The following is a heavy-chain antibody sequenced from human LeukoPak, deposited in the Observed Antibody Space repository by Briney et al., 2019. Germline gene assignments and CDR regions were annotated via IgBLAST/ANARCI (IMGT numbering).Heavy chain of an antibody. CDR1: GFTFSSYG. V-gene: IGHV3-33*01. J-gene: IGHJ4*02. Sequence: PGRSLRLSCAASGFTFSSYGMHWVRQAPGKGLEWVAVIWYDGSNKYYADSVKGRFTISRDNSKNPLYLQMNSLRAEDTAVYYCARGATTVTTRSAFDYWGQGTLVTVSS. CDR2: IWYDGSNK. D-gene: IGHD4-17*01. CDR3: ARGATTVTTRSAFDY.